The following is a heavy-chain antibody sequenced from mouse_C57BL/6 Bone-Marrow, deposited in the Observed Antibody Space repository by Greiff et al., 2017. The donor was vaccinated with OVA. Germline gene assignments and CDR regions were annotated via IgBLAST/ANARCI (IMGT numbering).Heavy chain of an antibody. CDR3: ASSTTPYCAY. J-gene: IGHJ3*01. Sequence: VKLQQSGAELVKPGASVKISCKASGYAFSSYWMNWVKQRPGKGLEWIGQIYPGDGDTNYNGKFKGKATLTADKSSSTSYMQLSSLTSEDSAVYFGASSTTPYCAYWGQGTLVTVSA. CDR1: GYAFSSYW. CDR2: IYPGDGDT. D-gene: IGHD1-1*01. V-gene: IGHV1-80*01.